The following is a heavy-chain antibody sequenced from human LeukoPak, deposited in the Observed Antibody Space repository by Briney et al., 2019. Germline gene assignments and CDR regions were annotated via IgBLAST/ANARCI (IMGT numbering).Heavy chain of an antibody. D-gene: IGHD2/OR15-2a*01. CDR2: ISYDGSNE. J-gene: IGHJ4*02. CDR3: VSFYETY. CDR1: GFTFSSYG. Sequence: PGGSLRLSCAASGFTFSSYGMHWVRQAPGKGLEWVALISYDGSNEYYADSVRGRFTISRDNSKFTLYMQMNSLRAEDTAVYYCVSFYETYWGRGTLVTVSS. V-gene: IGHV3-30*03.